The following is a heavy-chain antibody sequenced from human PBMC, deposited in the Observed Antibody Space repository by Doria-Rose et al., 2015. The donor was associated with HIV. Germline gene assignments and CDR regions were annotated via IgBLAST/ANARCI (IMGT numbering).Heavy chain of an antibody. Sequence: VQLQESGPGLAKPSETLSLTCSVSGGSIRHYYWSWIQQPPVNGLEYIGDIFYTGSTNYSPSLKSRVSISIDTSKNKFSLRLSSVTAADTAVYYCARVLSGTYDYWGQGTLVTVSS. D-gene: IGHD1-26*01. CDR2: IFYTGST. V-gene: IGHV4-59*01. J-gene: IGHJ4*02. CDR1: GGSIRHYY. CDR3: ARVLSGTYDY.